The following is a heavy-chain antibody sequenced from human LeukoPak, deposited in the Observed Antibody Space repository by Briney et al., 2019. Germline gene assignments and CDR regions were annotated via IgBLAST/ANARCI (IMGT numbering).Heavy chain of an antibody. CDR3: AKDQGAVAVCRYFDL. CDR1: GFTVSSNY. D-gene: IGHD6-19*01. CDR2: IYSGGST. J-gene: IGHJ2*01. Sequence: PGGSLRLSCAASGFTVSSNYMSWVRQAPGKGLEWVSVIYSGGSTYYADSVKGRFTISRDNSKNTLYLQMNSLRAEDTAVYYCAKDQGAVAVCRYFDLWGRGTLVTVSS. V-gene: IGHV3-53*01.